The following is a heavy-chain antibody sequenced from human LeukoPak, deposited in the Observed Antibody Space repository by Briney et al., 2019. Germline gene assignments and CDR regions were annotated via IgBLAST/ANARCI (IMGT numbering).Heavy chain of an antibody. CDR3: ARDTPYDILTGWNLDAFDI. V-gene: IGHV4-31*03. CDR2: IYYSGST. Sequence: KPSQTLSLTCTVSGGSISSGGYYWSWIRQHPGKGLEWIGYIYYSGSTYYNPSLKSRVTISVDTSKNQFSLKLSSVTAADTAVYYCARDTPYDILTGWNLDAFDIWGQGTMVTVSS. CDR1: GGSISSGGYY. D-gene: IGHD3-9*01. J-gene: IGHJ3*02.